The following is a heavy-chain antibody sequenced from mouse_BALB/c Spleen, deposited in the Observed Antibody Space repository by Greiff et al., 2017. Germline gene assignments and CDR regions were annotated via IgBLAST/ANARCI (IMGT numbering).Heavy chain of an antibody. CDR3: ARRLGNRAWFAY. Sequence: EVQVVESGGGLVQPGGSRKLSCAASGFTFSDYGMAWVRQAPGKGPEWVAFISNLAYSIYYADTVTGRFTISRENAKNTLYLEMSSLRSEDTAMYYCARRLGNRAWFAYWGQGTLVTVSA. V-gene: IGHV5-15*02. J-gene: IGHJ3*01. CDR2: ISNLAYSI. D-gene: IGHD4-1*01. CDR1: GFTFSDYG.